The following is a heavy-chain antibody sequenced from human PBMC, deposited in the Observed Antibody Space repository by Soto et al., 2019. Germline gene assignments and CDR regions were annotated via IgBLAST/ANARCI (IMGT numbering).Heavy chain of an antibody. D-gene: IGHD3-3*01. V-gene: IGHV1-8*01. CDR2: MNPNSGNT. CDR1: GYTFTSYD. J-gene: IGHJ5*02. Sequence: QVQLVQSGAEVKKPGASVKVSCKASGYTFTSYDINWVRQATGQGLEWMGWMNPNSGNTGDAQKFQGRVTMTRNTSISTAYMELSSLRSEDTAVYYCARGRRITIFGVVINWFDPWGQGTLVTVAS. CDR3: ARGRRITIFGVVINWFDP.